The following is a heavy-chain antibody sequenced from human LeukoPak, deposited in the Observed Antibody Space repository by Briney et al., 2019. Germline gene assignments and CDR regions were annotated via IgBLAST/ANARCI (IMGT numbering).Heavy chain of an antibody. V-gene: IGHV4-34*01. D-gene: IGHD2-2*03. CDR1: GGSFSGSY. CDR3: ARLDNARGAFDY. Sequence: PSETLSLTCAVYGGSFSGSYWSWIRQPPGKGLEWIGEINHSGSTNYNPSLKSRVTISVDTSKNQFSLQLSSVTAADTAVYYCARLDNARGAFDYWGQGTLVTVSS. J-gene: IGHJ4*02. CDR2: INHSGST.